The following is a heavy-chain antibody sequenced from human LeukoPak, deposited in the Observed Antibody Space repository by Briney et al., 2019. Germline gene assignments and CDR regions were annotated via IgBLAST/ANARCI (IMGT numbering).Heavy chain of an antibody. D-gene: IGHD5-24*01. CDR1: GGTFSSYA. CDR2: IIPIFGTA. CDR3: AREGNGGATIDYYYGMDV. J-gene: IGHJ6*02. V-gene: IGHV1-69*13. Sequence: ASVKVSCKASGGTFSSYAISWVRQAPGQGLEWMGGIIPIFGTANYAQKFQGRVTITADESTSTAYMELSSLRSEDTAVYYCAREGNGGATIDYYYGMDVWGQGTTVTVSS.